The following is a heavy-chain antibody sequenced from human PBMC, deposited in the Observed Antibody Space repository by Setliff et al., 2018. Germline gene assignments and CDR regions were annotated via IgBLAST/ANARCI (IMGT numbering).Heavy chain of an antibody. V-gene: IGHV4-39*01. CDR2: IYDSGTT. CDR3: AICRYQVPYNY. J-gene: IGHJ4*02. Sequence: SETLSLTCTVSGGPMRSISYYWGWVRQPPGKGLEWIGTIYDSGTTYYNPSLKSRVTISVDTSKNQFSLRLSSVTAADTAVYYCAICRYQVPYNYWGQGSLVTVSS. D-gene: IGHD2-2*01. CDR1: GGPMRSISYY.